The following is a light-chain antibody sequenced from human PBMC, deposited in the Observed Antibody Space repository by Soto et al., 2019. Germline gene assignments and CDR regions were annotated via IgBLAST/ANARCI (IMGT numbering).Light chain of an antibody. V-gene: IGKV3-20*01. Sequence: DIVLTQSQGTLSLSPGDRATLSCRSSQSVNSNYLAWYQQKPCQAPRLLIFGASTRATGIPDSFRGSGSGTYITLTINRPEPEDLAVYYWEQYGRRFGEATKVEIK. CDR3: EQYGRR. CDR1: QSVNSNY. J-gene: IGKJ2*01. CDR2: GAS.